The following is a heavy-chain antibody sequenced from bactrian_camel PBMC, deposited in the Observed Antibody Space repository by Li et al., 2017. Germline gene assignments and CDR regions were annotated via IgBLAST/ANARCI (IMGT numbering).Heavy chain of an antibody. CDR3: AAEDQAPWDMGWICNYNT. D-gene: IGHD3*01. V-gene: IGHV3S54*01. CDR2: IVILGGTT. Sequence: VQLVESGGGSVQAGGSLRLSCEVSGSIDGTNCIGWFRQYPGKEREGVAAIVILGGTTYYDDSVTGRFTISQDNAKNTLYLRMDNLKPEDTALYTCAAEDQAPWDMGWICNYNTWGQGTQVTVS. CDR1: GSIDGTNC. J-gene: IGHJ6*01.